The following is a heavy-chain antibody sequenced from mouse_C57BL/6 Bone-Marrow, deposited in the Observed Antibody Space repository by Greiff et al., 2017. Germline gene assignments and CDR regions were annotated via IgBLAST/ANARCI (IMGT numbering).Heavy chain of an antibody. D-gene: IGHD1-1*01. Sequence: QVQLQQSGAELVRPGASVTLSCKASGYTFTDYEMHWVKQTPVHGLEWIGAIDPETGGTAYNQKFKGKAILTADKSSSTAYMELRSLTSEDSAVYYCTRGGPITTVAAYGYFDVWGTGTTVTVSS. CDR3: TRGGPITTVAAYGYFDV. V-gene: IGHV1-15*01. CDR1: GYTFTDYE. J-gene: IGHJ1*03. CDR2: IDPETGGT.